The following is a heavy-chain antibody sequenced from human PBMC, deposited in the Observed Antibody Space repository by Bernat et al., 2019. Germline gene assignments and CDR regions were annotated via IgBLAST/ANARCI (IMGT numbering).Heavy chain of an antibody. V-gene: IGHV3-33*01. CDR1: GFTFSSYG. CDR2: IWYDGSNK. J-gene: IGHJ4*02. Sequence: QVQLVESGGGVVQPGRSLRLSCAASGFTFSSYGMYWVRQAPGKGLEWVALIWYDGSNKYYADSVKGRFTISRDNSKNALYLQMNSLRAEDTAVYYCARSDSLAADILTGWGILYYWGQGTLVTVSS. D-gene: IGHD3-9*01. CDR3: ARSDSLAADILTGWGILYY.